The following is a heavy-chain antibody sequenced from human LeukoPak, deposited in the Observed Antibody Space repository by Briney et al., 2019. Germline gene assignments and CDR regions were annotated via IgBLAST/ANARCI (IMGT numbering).Heavy chain of an antibody. CDR2: IYYSGST. Sequence: SETLSLTCTVSGGSISSYYWSWIRQPPGKGLEWIGYIYYSGSTNYNPSLKSRVTISVDTSKNQFSLKLSSVTAADTAVYYCARKGCSGGSCYLHYYYYGMDVWGQGTTVTVSS. V-gene: IGHV4-59*08. CDR3: ARKGCSGGSCYLHYYYYGMDV. CDR1: GGSISSYY. D-gene: IGHD2-15*01. J-gene: IGHJ6*02.